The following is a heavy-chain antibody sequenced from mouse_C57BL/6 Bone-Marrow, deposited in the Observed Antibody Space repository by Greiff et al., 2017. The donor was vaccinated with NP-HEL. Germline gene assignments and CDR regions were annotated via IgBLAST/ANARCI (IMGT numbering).Heavy chain of an antibody. V-gene: IGHV1-55*01. CDR3: ARGPYYYGSSYGY. Sequence: QVQLQQPGAELVKPGASVKMSCKASSYTFTSYWITWVKQRPGQGLEWIGDIYPGSGSTNYNEKFKSKATLTVDTSSSTAYMQLSSLTSEDSAVYYCARGPYYYGSSYGYWGQGTTLTVSS. J-gene: IGHJ2*01. D-gene: IGHD1-1*01. CDR2: IYPGSGST. CDR1: SYTFTSYW.